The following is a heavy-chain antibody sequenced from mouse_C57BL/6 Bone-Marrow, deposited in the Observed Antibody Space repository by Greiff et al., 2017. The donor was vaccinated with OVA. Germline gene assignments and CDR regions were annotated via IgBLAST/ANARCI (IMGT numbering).Heavy chain of an antibody. D-gene: IGHD2-4*01. J-gene: IGHJ3*01. CDR1: GFSLTSYG. CDR3: ARIYYDYDAWFAY. V-gene: IGHV2-6*01. CDR2: IWGVGST. Sequence: QVQLQQSGPGLVAPSQSLSITCTVSGFSLTSYGVDWVRQSPGKGLEWLGVIWGVGSTNYNSALKSRLSISKDNSKSQVFLKMNSLQTDDTAMYYCARIYYDYDAWFAYWGQGTLVTVSA.